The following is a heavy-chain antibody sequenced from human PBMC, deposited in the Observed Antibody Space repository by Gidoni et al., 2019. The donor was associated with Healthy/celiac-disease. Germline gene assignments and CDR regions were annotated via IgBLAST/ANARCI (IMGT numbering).Heavy chain of an antibody. D-gene: IGHD5-18*01. CDR3: ARVLRVYSYGRNYYYYGMDV. Sequence: EVQLVPSGAAVTKPGESLSISCKVSGYIFPSSWLLWVRQLPGKGLEWMGIIYPGDSDTRYSPAFQGQVTISADKSISTAYLHWSSLKASDTAMYYCARVLRVYSYGRNYYYYGMDVWGQGTTVTVSS. V-gene: IGHV5-51*01. CDR1: GYIFPSSW. CDR2: IYPGDSDT. J-gene: IGHJ6*02.